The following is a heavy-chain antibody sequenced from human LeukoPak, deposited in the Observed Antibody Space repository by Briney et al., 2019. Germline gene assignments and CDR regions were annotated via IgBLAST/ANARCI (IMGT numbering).Heavy chain of an antibody. D-gene: IGHD3-10*01. Sequence: GGSLRLSCTASGLTFSTSGFNWVRQAPGKGLEWVSAISGSGGSTYYADSVKGRFTISRDNSKNTLYLQMNSLRAEDTAVYYCAKDLVRGVIITLFDYWGQGTLVTVSS. CDR2: ISGSGGST. CDR1: GLTFSTSG. CDR3: AKDLVRGVIITLFDY. J-gene: IGHJ4*02. V-gene: IGHV3-23*01.